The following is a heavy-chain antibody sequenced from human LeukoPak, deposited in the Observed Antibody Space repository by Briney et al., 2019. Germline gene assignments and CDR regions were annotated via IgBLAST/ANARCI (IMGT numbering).Heavy chain of an antibody. V-gene: IGHV4-61*02. CDR1: GGSISSGSYY. J-gene: IGHJ3*02. CDR2: IYTSGST. CDR3: ARVPPMIVVEDAFDI. D-gene: IGHD3-22*01. Sequence: PSETLSLTCTVSGGSISSGSYYWSWIRQPAGKGLEWIGRIYTSGSTNYNPSLKRRVTISVDTSKNQFSLKLSSVTAADTAVYYCARVPPMIVVEDAFDIWGQGTMVTVSS.